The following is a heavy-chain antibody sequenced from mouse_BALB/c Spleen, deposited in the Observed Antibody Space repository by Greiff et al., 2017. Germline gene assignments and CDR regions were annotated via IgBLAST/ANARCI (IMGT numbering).Heavy chain of an antibody. Sequence: EVKLVESGGGLVKPGGSLKLSCAASGFAFSSYDMSWVRQTPEKRLEWVAYISSGGGSTYYPDTVKGRFTISRDNAKNTLYLQMSSLKSEDTAMYYCAREGSPDYWGQGTTLTVSS. CDR3: AREGSPDY. CDR1: GFAFSSYD. J-gene: IGHJ2*01. V-gene: IGHV5-12-1*01. CDR2: ISSGGGST. D-gene: IGHD1-1*02.